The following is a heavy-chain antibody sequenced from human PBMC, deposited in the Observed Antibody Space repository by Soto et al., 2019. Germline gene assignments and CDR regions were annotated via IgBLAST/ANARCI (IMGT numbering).Heavy chain of an antibody. CDR3: ARVKNYYESRGDAFDA. CDR1: GFTFNTNA. CDR2: ISNTGSYI. Sequence: PGGSLRLSCAASGFTFNTNAMSWVRQAPGKGLEWVSSISNTGSYIYYANSVKGRFTVSRDNAKNSVSLQMNSLRVEDTAVYFCARVKNYYESRGDAFDAWGQGALVTVSS. J-gene: IGHJ5*02. D-gene: IGHD3-22*01. V-gene: IGHV3-21*01.